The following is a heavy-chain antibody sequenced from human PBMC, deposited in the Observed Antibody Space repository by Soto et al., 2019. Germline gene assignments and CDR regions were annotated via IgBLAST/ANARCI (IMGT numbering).Heavy chain of an antibody. CDR2: ISAYNGNT. D-gene: IGHD6-13*01. V-gene: IGHV1-18*04. CDR3: ARASRSRVAAAGPNFDY. Sequence: ASVNVSCKSSGYTFTSYCISWGRQAPGQGLECMGWISAYNGNTNYAQKLQGRVTMTTDTSTSTAYMELRSLRSDDTAVYYCARASRSRVAAAGPNFDYWGQGTLVTVSS. CDR1: GYTFTSYC. J-gene: IGHJ4*02.